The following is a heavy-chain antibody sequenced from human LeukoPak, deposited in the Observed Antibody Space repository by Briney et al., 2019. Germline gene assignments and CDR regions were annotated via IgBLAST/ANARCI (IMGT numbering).Heavy chain of an antibody. Sequence: GGSLRPSCVASGFTFSTYTMSWVRQAPGKGLEYVSSITDSGGITYYADSVKGRFTISRDDSKNTLYLQMNSLRAEDTAVYYCANKHISSGDLGYWGQGTLVTVSS. CDR3: ANKHISSGDLGY. V-gene: IGHV3-23*01. J-gene: IGHJ4*02. CDR1: GFTFSTYT. D-gene: IGHD6-13*01. CDR2: ITDSGGIT.